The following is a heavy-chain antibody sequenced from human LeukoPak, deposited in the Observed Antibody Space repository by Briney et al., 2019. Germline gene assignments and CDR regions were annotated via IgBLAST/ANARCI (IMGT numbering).Heavy chain of an antibody. D-gene: IGHD6-19*01. V-gene: IGHV4-59*04. Sequence: SETLSLTCTVSGGSISSYYWSWIRQPPGKGLEWIGTIYYSGSTYYNPSLESRVTISIDTSKNQFSLKLNSVTAADTAVYYCARVLPQWLARYYFDYWGQGSLVTVSS. CDR1: GGSISSYY. J-gene: IGHJ4*02. CDR2: IYYSGST. CDR3: ARVLPQWLARYYFDY.